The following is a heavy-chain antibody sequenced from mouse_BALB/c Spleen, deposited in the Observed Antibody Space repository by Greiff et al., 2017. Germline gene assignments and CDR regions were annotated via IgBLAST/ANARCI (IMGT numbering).Heavy chain of an antibody. CDR3: ARDGYGSSYVWFAY. CDR2: ISSGGST. D-gene: IGHD1-1*01. Sequence: EVQGVESGGGLVKPGGSLKLSCAASGFTFSSYAMSWVRQTPEKRLEWVASISSGGSTYYPDSVKGRFTISRDNARNILYLQMSSLRSEDTAMYYCARDGYGSSYVWFAYWGQGTLVTVSA. V-gene: IGHV5-6-5*01. CDR1: GFTFSSYA. J-gene: IGHJ3*01.